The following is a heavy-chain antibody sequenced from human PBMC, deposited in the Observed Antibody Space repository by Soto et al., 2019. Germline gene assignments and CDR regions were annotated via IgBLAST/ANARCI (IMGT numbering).Heavy chain of an antibody. J-gene: IGHJ4*02. CDR3: ARHYNTGAFFDY. Sequence: QLQLQESAPGLVKSSETLSLTCSVSGASVSSSHYWGWIRQPPGKGLELIGSVSYSGSPYYSPSFKSRITISVDTSNNQFSLTVRSVTATDTAVYFCARHYNTGAFFDYWGQGKLVTVSS. V-gene: IGHV4-39*01. D-gene: IGHD1-20*01. CDR1: GASVSSSHY. CDR2: VSYSGSP.